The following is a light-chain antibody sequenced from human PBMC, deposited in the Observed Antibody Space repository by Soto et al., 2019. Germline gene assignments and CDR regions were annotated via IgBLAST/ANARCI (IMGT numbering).Light chain of an antibody. CDR1: SSDVGSYNL. J-gene: IGLJ1*01. V-gene: IGLV2-23*02. CDR3: CSYAGSSTV. CDR2: EVS. Sequence: QSALTQPASVSGSPGQSITTSCTGTSSDVGSYNLVSWYQQHPGKAPKLMICEVSKRPPGVSNRFSGSKSGNTASLTISGLQAEDEADYYCCSYAGSSTVFGTGTKVTV.